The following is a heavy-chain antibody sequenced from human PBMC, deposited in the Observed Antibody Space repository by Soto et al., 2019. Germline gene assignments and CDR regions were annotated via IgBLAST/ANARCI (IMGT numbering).Heavy chain of an antibody. V-gene: IGHV4-59*08. CDR3: ARRTTGYYMSGMDV. CDR1: GGSISSYY. Sequence: PSETLSLTCTVSGGSISSYYWSWIRQPPGKGLEWIGYIYYSGSTNYNPSLKSRVTISVDTSKNQFSLKLSSVTAADTAVYYCARRTTGYYMSGMDVWGQGTTVTVSS. CDR2: IYYSGST. D-gene: IGHD3-9*01. J-gene: IGHJ6*02.